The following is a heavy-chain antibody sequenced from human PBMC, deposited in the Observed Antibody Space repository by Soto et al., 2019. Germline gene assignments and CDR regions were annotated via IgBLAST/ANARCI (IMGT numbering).Heavy chain of an antibody. CDR1: GYTFTSYD. J-gene: IGHJ2*01. CDR2: MNPYSGNT. Sequence: ASVKVSCKASGYTFTSYDINWVRQATGQGLEWMGWMNPYSGNTGYAQKFQGRVTMTRNTSISTAYMELRSLRSDDTAVYYCARDLGYDFWSGYSDWYFDLWGRGTLVTVSS. CDR3: ARDLGYDFWSGYSDWYFDL. V-gene: IGHV1-8*01. D-gene: IGHD3-3*01.